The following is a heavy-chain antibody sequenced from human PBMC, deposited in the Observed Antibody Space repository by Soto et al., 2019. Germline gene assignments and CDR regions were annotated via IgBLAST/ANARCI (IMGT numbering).Heavy chain of an antibody. CDR1: GGTFSNDI. CDR2: IIPLLDKT. Sequence: QVQLVQSGAEVKKPGSSVKVSCKTSGGTFSNDIITWVRQAPGQGLEWMGRIIPLLDKTNYAQKFQGRVTITEDKSTGTAYMELNRLRSEDTAVYYCVRDYPIGSTFSGYDGIDYWGQGTLVTVSS. CDR3: VRDYPIGSTFSGYDGIDY. D-gene: IGHD5-12*01. J-gene: IGHJ4*02. V-gene: IGHV1-69*08.